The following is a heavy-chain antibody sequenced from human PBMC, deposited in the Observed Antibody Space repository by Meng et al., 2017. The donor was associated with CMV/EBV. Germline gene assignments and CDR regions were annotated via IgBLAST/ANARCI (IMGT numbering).Heavy chain of an antibody. Sequence: ASVKVSCKASGYTFTGYYMHWVRQAPGQGLEWMGWINPNSGGTNYAQKFQGRVTMTRDTSISTAYMELNRLRSDDTAVYYCARASKSSGWSRGAFDYWGQGTLVTVSS. J-gene: IGHJ4*02. D-gene: IGHD6-19*01. CDR3: ARASKSSGWSRGAFDY. CDR1: GYTFTGYY. V-gene: IGHV1-2*02. CDR2: INPNSGGT.